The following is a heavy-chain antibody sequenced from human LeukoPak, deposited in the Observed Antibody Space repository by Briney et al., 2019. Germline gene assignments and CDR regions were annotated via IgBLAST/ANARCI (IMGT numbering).Heavy chain of an antibody. D-gene: IGHD2-2*01. J-gene: IGHJ4*02. V-gene: IGHV1-69*06. CDR2: IIPIFGTA. CDR3: ARGPYCSSTSCYFDY. Sequence: SVNVSCKASGGTFSSDAISWVRQAPGQGLEWMGRIIPIFGTANYEQKFQGRVTITADKSTSTAYMELSSLRSEDTAVYYRARGPYCSSTSCYFDYWGQGTLVTVSS. CDR1: GGTFSSDA.